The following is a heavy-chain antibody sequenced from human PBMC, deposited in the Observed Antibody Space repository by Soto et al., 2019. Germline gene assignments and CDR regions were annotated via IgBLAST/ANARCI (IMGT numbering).Heavy chain of an antibody. V-gene: IGHV4-59*01. J-gene: IGHJ6*04. CDR2: IYYSGST. D-gene: IGHD3-3*01. Sequence: PSETLSLTCTVSGGSISSYYWSWIRQPPGKGLEWIGYIYYSGSTNYNPSLKSRVTISVDTSKNQFSLELSSVTAADTAVYYCARDNTQYYDFWSGMDVWGKGTTVTVSS. CDR1: GGSISSYY. CDR3: ARDNTQYYDFWSGMDV.